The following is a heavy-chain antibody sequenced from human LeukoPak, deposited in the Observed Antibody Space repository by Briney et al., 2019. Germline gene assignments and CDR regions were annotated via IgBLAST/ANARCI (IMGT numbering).Heavy chain of an antibody. D-gene: IGHD3-3*01. CDR3: SKAGYHDFWSGYPAFDI. CDR1: GFTFSSYA. V-gene: IGHV3-23*01. J-gene: IGHJ3*02. Sequence: GGSLRLSCAASGFTFSSYAMSWVRQAPGKGLEWVSAISGSGGSTYYADSVKGRFTISRDTPKNTLYLQMNSLTAEDTAVYYCSKAGYHDFWSGYPAFDIWGQGTMVTVSS. CDR2: ISGSGGST.